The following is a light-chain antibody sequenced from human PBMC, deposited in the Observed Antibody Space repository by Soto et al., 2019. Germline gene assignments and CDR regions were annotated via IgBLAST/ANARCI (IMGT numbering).Light chain of an antibody. CDR2: ASS. Sequence: DILMTQSPSSLSASVGDRVTITCRASQGSNNYLAWYQQKPGKVPQLLIYASSSLESGVPSRFSGTGSGTDFTLTTSSLQPEDVASYFCQNYNSAPITFGQGTRLEIK. CDR3: QNYNSAPIT. J-gene: IGKJ5*01. V-gene: IGKV1-27*01. CDR1: QGSNNY.